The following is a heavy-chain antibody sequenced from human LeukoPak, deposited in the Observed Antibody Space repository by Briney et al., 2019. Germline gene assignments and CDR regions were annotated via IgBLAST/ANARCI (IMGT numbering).Heavy chain of an antibody. CDR3: AREATTESYYYYYMDV. V-gene: IGHV3-48*04. Sequence: GGSLRLSCAASGFTFSSYSMNWVRQAPGKGLEWVSYISSSSTIYYADSVKGRFTISRDNAKNSLYLQMNSLRAEDTAVYYCAREATTESYYYYYMDVWGKGTTVTVSS. CDR2: ISSSSTI. D-gene: IGHD4-11*01. J-gene: IGHJ6*03. CDR1: GFTFSSYS.